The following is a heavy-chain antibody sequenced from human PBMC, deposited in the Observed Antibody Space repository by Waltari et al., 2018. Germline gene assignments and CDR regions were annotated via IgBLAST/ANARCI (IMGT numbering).Heavy chain of an antibody. J-gene: IGHJ6*03. V-gene: IGHV3-74*01. CDR1: GFTFRRYW. CDR3: AREPSPDSSGYFYYYMDV. Sequence: EVQLVASGGGLVQPGGSLRLPCAASGFTFRRYWMHWVRQAPGKGLVWVSRINSDGSGTIYADSVKGRFTISRDNAKNTLYLQLNSLRVEDTAVYYCAREPSPDSSGYFYYYMDVWGKGTTVTVSS. D-gene: IGHD3-22*01. CDR2: INSDGSGT.